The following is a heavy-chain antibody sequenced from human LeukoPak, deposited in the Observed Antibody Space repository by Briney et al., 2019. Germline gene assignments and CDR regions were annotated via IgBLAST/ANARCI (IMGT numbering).Heavy chain of an antibody. V-gene: IGHV4-59*08. CDR2: ISHSGTT. D-gene: IGHD6-19*01. CDR1: GGSISGYS. CDR3: ARWDDSAWGFGN. J-gene: IGHJ4*02. Sequence: SETLSLTCIVSGGSISGYSWNWIRQSPGKGLEWVGYISHSGTTSYNSSLKSRVTISVDTSKNQLSLKLTSVTAADTAVYYCARWDDSAWGFGNWGPGTLVTVSS.